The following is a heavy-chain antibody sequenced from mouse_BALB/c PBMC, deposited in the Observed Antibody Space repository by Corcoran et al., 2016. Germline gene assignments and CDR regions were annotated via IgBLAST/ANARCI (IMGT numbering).Heavy chain of an antibody. J-gene: IGHJ3*01. V-gene: IGHV9-1*02. Sequence: QIQLVQSGPELKKPGETVKISCKASGYTFTNYGMNWVKQAPGKGLKWMGWINTYTGEPTYADDFKGRFAFSLETSASTAYLQINNLKNEDMATYFCARRVYYYGSSYAFAYWGQGTLVTVS. CDR1: GYTFTNYG. CDR3: ARRVYYYGSSYAFAY. CDR2: INTYTGEP. D-gene: IGHD1-1*01.